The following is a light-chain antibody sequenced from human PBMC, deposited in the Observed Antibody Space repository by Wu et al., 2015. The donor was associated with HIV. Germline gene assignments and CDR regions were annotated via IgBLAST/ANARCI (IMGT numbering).Light chain of an antibody. CDR3: QQRSTWPPNS. V-gene: IGKV3-11*01. J-gene: IGKJ2*03. CDR2: GAS. CDR1: QTISTTY. Sequence: EIVLTQSPATLSLSPGERATLFCRASQTISTTYLAWYQQRAGRAPRLLIWGASNRITGLSTRFIGGGSGTDFTLTISSLEAEDFAIYYCQQRSTWPPNSFGQGTKLEIK.